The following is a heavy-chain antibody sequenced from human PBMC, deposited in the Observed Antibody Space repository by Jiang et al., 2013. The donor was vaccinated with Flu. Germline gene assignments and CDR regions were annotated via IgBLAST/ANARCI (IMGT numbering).Heavy chain of an antibody. V-gene: IGHV3-7*03. D-gene: IGHD3-3*01. CDR3: AREANSPLRFASWDYYYYGMDV. Sequence: KQDGSEKYYVDSVKGRFTISRDNAKNSLYLQMNSLRAEDTAVYYCAREANSPLRFASWDYYYYGMDVWGQGTTVTVSS. J-gene: IGHJ6*02. CDR2: KQDGSEK.